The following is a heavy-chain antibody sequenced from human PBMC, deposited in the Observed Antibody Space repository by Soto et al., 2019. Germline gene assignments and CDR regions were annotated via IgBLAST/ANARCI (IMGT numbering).Heavy chain of an antibody. CDR1: GFTFSSYA. J-gene: IGHJ5*02. CDR3: ARDGDWLQNNWFDP. CDR2: ISYDGSNK. Sequence: PGGSLRLSCAASGFTFSSYAMHWVRQAPGKGLEWVAVISYDGSNKYYADSVKGRFTISRDNSKNTLYLQMNSLRAEDTAVYYCARDGDWLQNNWFDPWGQGTLVTVSS. D-gene: IGHD3-9*01. V-gene: IGHV3-30-3*01.